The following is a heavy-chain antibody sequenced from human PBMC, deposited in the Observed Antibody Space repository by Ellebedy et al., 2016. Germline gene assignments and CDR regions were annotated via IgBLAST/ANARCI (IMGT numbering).Heavy chain of an antibody. V-gene: IGHV3-9*01. CDR3: ASTSSGSYRGGYFDL. D-gene: IGHD1-26*01. Sequence: GGSLRLSCAASGFTFDDYAMHWVRQAPGKGLEWVSGISYNSGGIGYADSVKGRFPISRDNAKNSLYLQMNSLRPEDTALYYCASTSSGSYRGGYFDLWGRGTLVTVSS. CDR1: GFTFDDYA. J-gene: IGHJ2*01. CDR2: ISYNSGGI.